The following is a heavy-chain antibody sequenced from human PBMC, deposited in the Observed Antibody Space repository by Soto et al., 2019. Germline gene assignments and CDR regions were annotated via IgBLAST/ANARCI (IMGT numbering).Heavy chain of an antibody. Sequence: EVQLVESGGGLVQPGGSLRLSCAVSGFTVSNNYMSWVRQAPEKGLELISVIYSGGDTYYADSVKVRFIISRDNSKNILYLQMNSLRVDDTAVYYCARGGGAYCGNDCIRAVDIWGQGTMVTVSS. J-gene: IGHJ3*02. CDR2: IYSGGDT. V-gene: IGHV3-66*01. CDR3: ARGGGAYCGNDCIRAVDI. CDR1: GFTVSNNY. D-gene: IGHD2-21*02.